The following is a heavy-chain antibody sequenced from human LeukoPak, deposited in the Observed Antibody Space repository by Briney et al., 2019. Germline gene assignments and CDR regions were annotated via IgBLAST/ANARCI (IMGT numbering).Heavy chain of an antibody. Sequence: PGGSLRLSCAASGFTFSSYGMHWVRQAPGKGLEWVAVIWYDGSNEYYADSVKGRFTISRDNSKNTLYLQMNGLRVEDTAVYYCARDEWGYGSGSFDYWGQGTLVTVSS. CDR3: ARDEWGYGSGSFDY. J-gene: IGHJ4*02. CDR2: IWYDGSNE. D-gene: IGHD3-10*01. CDR1: GFTFSSYG. V-gene: IGHV3-33*01.